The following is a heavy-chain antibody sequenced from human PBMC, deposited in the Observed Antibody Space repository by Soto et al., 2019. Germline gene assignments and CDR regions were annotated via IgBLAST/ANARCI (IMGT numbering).Heavy chain of an antibody. V-gene: IGHV3-33*01. J-gene: IGHJ6*02. CDR1: GFTFSSYG. Sequence: QVQLVESGGGVVQPGRSLRLSCAASGFTFSSYGMHWVRQAPGKGLEWVAVIWYDGSNKYYADSVKGRFTISRDNSKNTLYLQINSLRAEDTAVYYCARDWDSSGWYNYYGMDVWGQGTTVTVSS. CDR2: IWYDGSNK. CDR3: ARDWDSSGWYNYYGMDV. D-gene: IGHD6-19*01.